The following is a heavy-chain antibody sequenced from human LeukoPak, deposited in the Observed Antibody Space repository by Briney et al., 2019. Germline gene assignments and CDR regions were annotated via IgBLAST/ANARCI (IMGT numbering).Heavy chain of an antibody. CDR2: IYPGDSYT. J-gene: IGHJ4*02. CDR3: ARHPYCSGANCLAIDY. CDR1: GYNFLSYW. V-gene: IGHV5-51*01. D-gene: IGHD2-2*01. Sequence: GESLKISCKSSGYNFLSYWIGWVRQMPGKGLEWMGIIYPGDSYTAYRPSFQGQVTISADTSINTAYLQWSSLKASDTAMYYCARHPYCSGANCLAIDYWGQGTLVTVSS.